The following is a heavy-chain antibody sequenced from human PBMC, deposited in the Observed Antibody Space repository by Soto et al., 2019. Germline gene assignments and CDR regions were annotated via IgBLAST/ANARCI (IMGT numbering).Heavy chain of an antibody. Sequence: EVQLLESGGGLVQPGGSLRLSCAASGFTFSSYAMSWVRQAPGKGLEWISAISGSGGSTYYADSVKGRFTISRDNSKNTLYLQMNSLRAEDTAVYYCAKDESMWLRFFDYWGQGTLVTVSS. CDR2: ISGSGGST. CDR1: GFTFSSYA. J-gene: IGHJ4*02. V-gene: IGHV3-23*01. CDR3: AKDESMWLRFFDY. D-gene: IGHD5-12*01.